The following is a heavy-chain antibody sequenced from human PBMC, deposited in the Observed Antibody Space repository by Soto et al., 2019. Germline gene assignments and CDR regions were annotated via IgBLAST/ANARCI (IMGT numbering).Heavy chain of an antibody. CDR2: TSGKGSSK. V-gene: IGHV3-23*01. Sequence: GGSLRLSCAAYGSPFSSQSMSWVRQAPGRGLERTSATSGKGSSKYYADSVNGRFTIARDNSKNTVYLQMTSLRAEDTAVYYCAKLGTSSYGMDAWGQGTTVTVSS. CDR3: AKLGTSSYGMDA. CDR1: GSPFSSQS. D-gene: IGHD7-27*01. J-gene: IGHJ6*02.